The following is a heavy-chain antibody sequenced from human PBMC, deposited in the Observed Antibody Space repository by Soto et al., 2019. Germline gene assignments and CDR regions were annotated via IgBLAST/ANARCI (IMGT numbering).Heavy chain of an antibody. J-gene: IGHJ6*02. Sequence: PGGSLRLSCNASGFTVSSSYMSWVRQAPGMGLEWVAVIESGGTAHYADSVKGRFTISRDNPNNIIYLQLHTLRAAYTAVYYCAKDLGPLKLLNYVFYGLDVWGQGTTVTVSS. CDR3: AKDLGPLKLLNYVFYGLDV. CDR2: IESGGTA. V-gene: IGHV3-53*01. CDR1: GFTVSSSY. D-gene: IGHD2-21*02.